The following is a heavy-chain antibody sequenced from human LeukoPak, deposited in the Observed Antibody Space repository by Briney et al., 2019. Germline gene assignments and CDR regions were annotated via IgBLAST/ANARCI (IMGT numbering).Heavy chain of an antibody. CDR1: GGSISTNNW. CDR2: IHHSGST. Sequence: SETLSLTCAVSGGSISTNNWWTWVRQPPGKGLEWIGEIHHSGSTYYNPSLKSRVTISVDTSKNQFSLKLSSVTAADTAVYYCARKNVVVVAATLLNYFDYWGQGTLVTVSS. CDR3: ARKNVVVVAATLLNYFDY. J-gene: IGHJ4*02. D-gene: IGHD2-15*01. V-gene: IGHV4-4*02.